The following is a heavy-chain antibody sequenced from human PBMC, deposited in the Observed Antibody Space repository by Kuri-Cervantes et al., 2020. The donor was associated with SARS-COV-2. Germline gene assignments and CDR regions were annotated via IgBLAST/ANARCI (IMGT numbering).Heavy chain of an antibody. CDR3: ARADDFWSGYYGWFDP. CDR1: GYTFTSYG. D-gene: IGHD3-3*01. CDR2: INPNSGGT. V-gene: IGHV1-2*02. Sequence: ASVKVSCKASGYTFTSYGISWVRQAPGQGLEWMGWINPNSGGTNYAQKFQGRVTMTRDTSISTAYMELSRLRSDDTAVYYCARADDFWSGYYGWFDPWGQGTLVTVSS. J-gene: IGHJ5*02.